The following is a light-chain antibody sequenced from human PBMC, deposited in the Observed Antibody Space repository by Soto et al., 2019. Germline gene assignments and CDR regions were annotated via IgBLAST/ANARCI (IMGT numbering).Light chain of an antibody. V-gene: IGKV1-5*01. J-gene: IGKJ1*01. CDR1: QSIKSW. Sequence: DIQMTQSPSTLSASVGDRVTITCRASQSIKSWLAWYQQKPGTAPKLLIYDASTLESGVPSRFSGSGSGTEFTLTISSLQPEDFAVYYCQQRSNWPWTFGQGTKVDIK. CDR3: QQRSNWPWT. CDR2: DAS.